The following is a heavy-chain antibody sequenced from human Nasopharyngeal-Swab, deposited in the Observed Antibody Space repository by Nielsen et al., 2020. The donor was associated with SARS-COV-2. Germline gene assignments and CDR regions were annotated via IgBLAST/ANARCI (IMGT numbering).Heavy chain of an antibody. CDR2: ISSSGSTI. J-gene: IGHJ4*02. D-gene: IGHD3-9*01. CDR3: ARYGGIQILTGYFDY. V-gene: IGHV3-11*04. CDR1: GFTFSNYY. Sequence: GESLKISCAASGFTFSNYYMSWIRQAPGKGLEWVSYISSSGSTIYCADSVKGRFTISRDNAKNSLYLQMNSLRTEDTAVYYCARYGGIQILTGYFDYWGPGTLVTVSS.